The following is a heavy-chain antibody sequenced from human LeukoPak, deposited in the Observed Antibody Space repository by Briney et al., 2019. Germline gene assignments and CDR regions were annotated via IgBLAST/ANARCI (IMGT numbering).Heavy chain of an antibody. CDR2: IKRKTDGGTT. V-gene: IGHV3-15*01. Sequence: GGSLRLSCAAYGFTFSNAWMSWVRQAPGKGLEWVGRIKRKTDGGTTDYAAPVKGRFTISRDDSKNTLYLQMNSLKTEDTAVYYCTTEVGYCSSTSCYSFDYWGQGTLVTVSS. D-gene: IGHD2-2*02. CDR3: TTEVGYCSSTSCYSFDY. J-gene: IGHJ4*02. CDR1: GFTFSNAW.